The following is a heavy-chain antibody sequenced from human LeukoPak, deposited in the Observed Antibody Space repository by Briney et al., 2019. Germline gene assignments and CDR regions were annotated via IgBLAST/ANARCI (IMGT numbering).Heavy chain of an antibody. V-gene: IGHV3-23*01. Sequence: GGSLRLSRAASGFPFSSYAMNWVRQAPGKGLEWVSAISGSGGSTYYADSVKGRFTISRDNSKNTLYLQMNSLRAEDTAVYYCANGVYSYVHAYWGQRTLVTVSS. CDR2: ISGSGGST. D-gene: IGHD5-18*01. CDR1: GFPFSSYA. CDR3: ANGVYSYVHAY. J-gene: IGHJ4*02.